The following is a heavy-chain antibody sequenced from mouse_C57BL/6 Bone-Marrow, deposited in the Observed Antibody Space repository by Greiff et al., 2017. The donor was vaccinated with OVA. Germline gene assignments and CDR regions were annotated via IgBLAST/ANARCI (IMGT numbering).Heavy chain of an antibody. J-gene: IGHJ1*03. CDR1: GYIFTSYT. CDR3: ARRGNYFYWYFDV. D-gene: IGHD2-1*01. CDR2: INPSSGYT. Sequence: VQLQESGAELARPGASVKMSCKASGYIFTSYTMHWVKQRPGQGLEWIGYINPSSGYTKYNQKFKDKATLTADKSSSTAYMQLSSLTSEDSAVYYCARRGNYFYWYFDVWGTGTTVTVSS. V-gene: IGHV1-4*01.